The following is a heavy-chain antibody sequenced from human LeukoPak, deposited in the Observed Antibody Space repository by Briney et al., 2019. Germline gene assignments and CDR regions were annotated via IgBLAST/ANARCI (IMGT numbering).Heavy chain of an antibody. J-gene: IGHJ6*03. D-gene: IGHD5-24*01. CDR1: AGSISGYY. Sequence: SETLSLTCTVSAGSISGYYWAWIQQPPGKGLEWIGYIYYRGTTDCNPSLQSRVTISADTSKNQFSLKLSSVTAADTAVYYCARTGDGYNYYNYYYMDVWGKGTTVTVTS. CDR2: IYYRGTT. V-gene: IGHV4-59*01. CDR3: ARTGDGYNYYNYYYMDV.